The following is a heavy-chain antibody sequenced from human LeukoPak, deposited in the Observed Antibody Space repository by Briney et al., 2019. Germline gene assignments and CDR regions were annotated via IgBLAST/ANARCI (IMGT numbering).Heavy chain of an antibody. V-gene: IGHV3-53*01. CDR3: ARRAGAYSHPYDY. Sequence: GGSLRLSCTVPGFTVSSNSLSWVRQATGKGLEWVSFIYSDNTHYSDSVKGRFTISRDNSKNTLYLQMNSLRAEDTAVYYCARRAGAYSHPYDYWGQGTLVTVSS. CDR1: GFTVSSNS. CDR2: IYSDNT. D-gene: IGHD4/OR15-4a*01. J-gene: IGHJ4*02.